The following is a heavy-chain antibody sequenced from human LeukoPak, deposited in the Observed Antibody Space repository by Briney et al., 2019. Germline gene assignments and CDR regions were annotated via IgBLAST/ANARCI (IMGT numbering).Heavy chain of an antibody. CDR1: GFTFGDYA. J-gene: IGHJ4*02. CDR2: IRSKAYGGTT. CDR3: TGSDYYDSSGYDEFVDY. V-gene: IGHV3-49*03. D-gene: IGHD3-22*01. Sequence: GGSLRLSCTASGFTFGDYAMSWFRQAPAKGLEWVGFIRSKAYGGTTEYAASVKGRFTISRDDSKSIAYLQMNSLKTEDTAVYYCTGSDYYDSSGYDEFVDYWGQGTLVTVSS.